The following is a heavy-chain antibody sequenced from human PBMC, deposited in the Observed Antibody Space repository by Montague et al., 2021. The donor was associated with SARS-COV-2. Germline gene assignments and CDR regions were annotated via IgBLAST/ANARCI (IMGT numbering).Heavy chain of an antibody. CDR1: EFSLSTGGMC. Sequence: PALVKPTQTLTLTCNFSEFSLSTGGMCVSWIRQPPGKALEWLALIDWNDDKYYSTSLKTRLTISKDTSKNQVVLTMTNMDPVDTATYYCARMEAAAVGIVANPYYGMDGWSQGTAVAVSS. V-gene: IGHV2-70*01. D-gene: IGHD6-13*01. CDR3: ARMEAAAVGIVANPYYGMDG. CDR2: IDWNDDK. J-gene: IGHJ6*02.